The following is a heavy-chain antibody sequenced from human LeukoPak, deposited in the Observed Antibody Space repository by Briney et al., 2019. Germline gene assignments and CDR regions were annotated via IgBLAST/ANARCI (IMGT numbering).Heavy chain of an antibody. CDR2: ISGGGDNT. Sequence: GGSLRLSCAASGFTFDDYAMHWVRQAPGKGLEWVSAISGGGDNTYYADSVKGRFTISRDNSKNTLYLQMNSLRAEDTAVYYCAKDPIGYYYEVFDIWGQGTLVTVSS. CDR1: GFTFDDYA. D-gene: IGHD3-22*01. CDR3: AKDPIGYYYEVFDI. V-gene: IGHV3-23*01. J-gene: IGHJ3*02.